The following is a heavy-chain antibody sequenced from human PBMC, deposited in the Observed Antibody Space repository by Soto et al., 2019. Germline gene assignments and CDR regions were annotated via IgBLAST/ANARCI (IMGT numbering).Heavy chain of an antibody. J-gene: IGHJ6*02. D-gene: IGHD3-10*01. CDR3: AAPRDEYGSGVSWFTYGMDI. V-gene: IGHV3-23*01. CDR2: LDGAGGST. Sequence: GGSVRLSCLASGFAFSDYAMTWVRHVPGRGLEWVASLDGAGGSTYYADSVRGRFTISRDNSQKTLFLQMKRLTVDDTAIYYCAAPRDEYGSGVSWFTYGMDIWGQGTTVTVSS. CDR1: GFAFSDYA.